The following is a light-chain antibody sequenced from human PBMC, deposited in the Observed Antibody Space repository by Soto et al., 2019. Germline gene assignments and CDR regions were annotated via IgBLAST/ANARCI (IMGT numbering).Light chain of an antibody. Sequence: DIQRTQSPSSLSSSVGDRVTLTCRASQGISNDLGWYKQKPGKAPKRLIYTASNLQSGVPPRFRGSGSGTEFTLTISSLQPEDFATYYCLQHHNFPLTFGQGTKVDIK. V-gene: IGKV1-17*01. CDR1: QGISND. CDR3: LQHHNFPLT. CDR2: TAS. J-gene: IGKJ1*01.